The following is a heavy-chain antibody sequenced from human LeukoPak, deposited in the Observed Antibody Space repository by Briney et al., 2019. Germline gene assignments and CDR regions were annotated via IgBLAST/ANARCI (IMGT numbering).Heavy chain of an antibody. V-gene: IGHV3-66*02. CDR3: ARHWITGGTFDY. J-gene: IGHJ4*02. D-gene: IGHD1-14*01. CDR2: LYSGGST. Sequence: GGSLRLSCAASGFTVSSKYMSWVRQAPGKGLEWVSVLYSGGSTYYADSVKGRFTISRDNSKNTLYLQMNSLRAEDSAVYYCARHWITGGTFDYWGQGTLVTVSS. CDR1: GFTVSSKY.